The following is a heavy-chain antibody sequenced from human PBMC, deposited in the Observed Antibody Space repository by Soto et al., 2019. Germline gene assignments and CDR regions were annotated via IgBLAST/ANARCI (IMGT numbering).Heavy chain of an antibody. D-gene: IGHD1-26*01. CDR1: GFTFSSYA. CDR3: TKEDLVGEPGY. CDR2: VSGSGDTT. Sequence: GGSLRLSCAASGFTFSSYAMNWVRQVPGKGPEWVSRVSGSGDTTHYTDSVKGRFTISRDNSKNTLYLQMNGPRDEDTAVYYCTKEDLVGEPGYWGQGTVVTVSS. V-gene: IGHV3-23*01. J-gene: IGHJ4*02.